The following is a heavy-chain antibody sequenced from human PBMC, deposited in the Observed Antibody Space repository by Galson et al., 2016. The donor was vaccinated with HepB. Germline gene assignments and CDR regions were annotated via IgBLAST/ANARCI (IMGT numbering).Heavy chain of an antibody. CDR2: IYGGVFT. J-gene: IGHJ3*02. D-gene: IGHD5-12*01. V-gene: IGHV3-53*05. CDR1: GFTVSGNS. CDR3: ARNRGYSGYDAFDI. Sequence: SLRLSCAASGFTVSGNSMNWVRQAPGKGLEWVSLIYGGVFTYYADSVKGRFTISRDNSKNTLYLQMNSLRAEDTAVYYCARNRGYSGYDAFDIWGQGTMVTVSS.